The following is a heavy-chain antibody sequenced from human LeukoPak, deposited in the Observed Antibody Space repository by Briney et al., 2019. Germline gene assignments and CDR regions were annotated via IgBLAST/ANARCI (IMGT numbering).Heavy chain of an antibody. CDR3: GRAGGGGYFSSVDY. CDR1: VCTFPHYC. V-gene: IGHV1-18*01. Sequence: ASVKVSCKASVCTFPHYCISWVRQAPGQGLEWMGWISAYNGSTNYAQKLQGRVTMNTDNSTSTAYMELRSPRADHRAVYSCGRAGGGGYFSSVDYWGQGTLVTVSS. CDR2: ISAYNGST. D-gene: IGHD1-26*01. J-gene: IGHJ4*02.